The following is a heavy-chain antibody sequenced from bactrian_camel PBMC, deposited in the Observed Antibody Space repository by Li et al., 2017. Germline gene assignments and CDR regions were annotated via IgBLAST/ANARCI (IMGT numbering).Heavy chain of an antibody. CDR2: IYRHGDRM. D-gene: IGHD4*01. J-gene: IGHJ4*01. V-gene: IGHV3S1*01. Sequence: HVQLVESGGGSVQAGGSLRLSCTASGYTYNRNCMAWFRQAPGKEREGVAQIYRHGDRMYYRVSVKGRFTISLDDAKSTVFLQMDSLKSEDTAVYYCAAAAFGSDCGRQDEYRYWGQGTQVTVS. CDR3: AAAAFGSDCGRQDEYRY. CDR1: GYTYNRNC.